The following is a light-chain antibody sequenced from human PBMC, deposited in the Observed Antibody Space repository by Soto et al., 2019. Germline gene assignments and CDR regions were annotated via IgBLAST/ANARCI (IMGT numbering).Light chain of an antibody. V-gene: IGKV1-33*01. CDR2: AAS. CDR3: QQYGNVPKT. Sequence: DIQMTQSPSSLSASVGERVTITCQARQDISNYLHWYQQKPGKAPKLLIYAASNLGTGVPSRFSGSGSVTDFTFTISSLQPEDIATYYCQQYGNVPKTFCQGTKVEIK. J-gene: IGKJ1*01. CDR1: QDISNY.